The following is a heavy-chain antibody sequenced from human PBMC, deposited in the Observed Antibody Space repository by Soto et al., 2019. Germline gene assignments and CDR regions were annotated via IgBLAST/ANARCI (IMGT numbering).Heavy chain of an antibody. CDR1: DGSFRSYY. CDR3: ARVGLRSARAPTDY. CDR2: VFHTGST. V-gene: IGHV4-59*12. J-gene: IGHJ4*02. Sequence: PSETLSLTCTVSDGSFRSYYWSWIRQPPGKGLEWIGYVFHTGSTKYNPSLKSRVTMSVDTSKNQFSLKLSSVTAEDTAVYYCARVGLRSARAPTDYWGQGTLVTVSS. D-gene: IGHD4-17*01.